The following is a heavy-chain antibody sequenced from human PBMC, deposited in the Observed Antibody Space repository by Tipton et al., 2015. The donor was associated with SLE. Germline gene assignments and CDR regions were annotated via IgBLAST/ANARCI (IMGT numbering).Heavy chain of an antibody. CDR1: GESFGGYY. CDR3: AQAHLWGSYRYASDI. CDR2: INHGGST. Sequence: LSLTCSIYGESFGGYYWSWIRQPPGKGLEWIGEINHGGSTNYNPSLKSRVTISVDTSKNQFSLKLSSVTAADTAVYYCAQAHLWGSYRYASDIWGQGTMVTVSS. J-gene: IGHJ3*02. V-gene: IGHV4-34*01. D-gene: IGHD3-16*02.